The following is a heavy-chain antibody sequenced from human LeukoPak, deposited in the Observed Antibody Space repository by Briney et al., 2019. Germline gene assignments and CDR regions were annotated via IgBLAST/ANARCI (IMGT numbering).Heavy chain of an antibody. Sequence: ASVKVSCKASGYTFTGYYMHWVRQAPGQGLEWMGWINPNSGGTNYAQKFQGRVTMTWDTSISTAYMELSRLRSDDTAVYYCAREGYSSSSENDYWGQGTLVTVSS. D-gene: IGHD6-6*01. V-gene: IGHV1-2*02. J-gene: IGHJ4*02. CDR1: GYTFTGYY. CDR3: AREGYSSSSENDY. CDR2: INPNSGGT.